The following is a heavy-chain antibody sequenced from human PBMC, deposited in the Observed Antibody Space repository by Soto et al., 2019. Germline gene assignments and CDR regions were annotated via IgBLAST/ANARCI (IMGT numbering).Heavy chain of an antibody. CDR2: ISAYNGNT. V-gene: IGHV1-18*01. CDR3: ARWPDYYDSSGYVDY. Sequence: GASVKVSCKASGYTFTSYGISWVRQAPGQGLEWMGWISAYNGNTNYAQKLQGRVTMTTDTSTSTAYMELRSLRSDDTAVYYCARWPDYYDSSGYVDYWGQGTLVTVSS. J-gene: IGHJ4*02. CDR1: GYTFTSYG. D-gene: IGHD3-22*01.